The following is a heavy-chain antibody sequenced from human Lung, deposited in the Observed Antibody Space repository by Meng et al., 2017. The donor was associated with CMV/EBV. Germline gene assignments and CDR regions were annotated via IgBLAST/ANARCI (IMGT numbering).Heavy chain of an antibody. Sequence: VQVVESGGGLVQPGGSLKLSCAASGFTFSSHCMHWVRQTPGKGLVWVSRLDGDGSDTTYADSVKGRFTISRDNAKNTLYLQMNSLRVEDTAIYYCARGVGEFLGWEMGYWGQGTLVTVSS. D-gene: IGHD1-26*01. CDR2: LDGDGSDT. CDR1: GFTFSSHC. V-gene: IGHV3-74*01. CDR3: ARGVGEFLGWEMGY. J-gene: IGHJ4*02.